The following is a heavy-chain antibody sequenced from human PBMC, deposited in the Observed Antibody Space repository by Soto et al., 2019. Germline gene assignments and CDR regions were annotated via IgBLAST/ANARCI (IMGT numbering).Heavy chain of an antibody. CDR3: ARVNYGDYYYGMDV. CDR2: ISYTGSA. J-gene: IGHJ6*02. D-gene: IGHD4-17*01. Sequence: SETLSLTCTVSGGSINYSYWTWIRQPPGKGLEWIGYISYTGSANYNASLKSRLTISVDTSKNQFSLKLSSVTAADTALYYCARVNYGDYYYGMDVWGQGTTVTVSS. CDR1: GGSINYSY. V-gene: IGHV4-59*01.